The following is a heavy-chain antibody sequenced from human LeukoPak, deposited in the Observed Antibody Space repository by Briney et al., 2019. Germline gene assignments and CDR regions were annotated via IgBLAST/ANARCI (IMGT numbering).Heavy chain of an antibody. CDR1: GFTFSSYA. V-gene: IGHV3-23*01. J-gene: IGHJ4*02. Sequence: GGSLRLSCAASGFTFSSYAMSWVRQAPGKGLEWVSAISGSGGSTYYADSVKGRFTISRDNSKNTLYLQMNSLRAEDTAVYYCARDYCGGDCFPDYWGQGTLVTVSS. CDR3: ARDYCGGDCFPDY. D-gene: IGHD2-21*02. CDR2: ISGSGGST.